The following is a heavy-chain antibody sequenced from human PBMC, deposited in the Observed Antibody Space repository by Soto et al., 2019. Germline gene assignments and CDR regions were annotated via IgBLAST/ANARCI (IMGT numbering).Heavy chain of an antibody. Sequence: WTWLRQPPGKGLEWIGDINHNGGTNYNPSLKSRVTISVDTSKNQFSLKLSSVTAADTAVYYCAKGRGIDWGQGTLVTVSS. D-gene: IGHD6-13*01. CDR3: AKGRGID. V-gene: IGHV4-34*01. CDR2: INHNGGT. J-gene: IGHJ4*02.